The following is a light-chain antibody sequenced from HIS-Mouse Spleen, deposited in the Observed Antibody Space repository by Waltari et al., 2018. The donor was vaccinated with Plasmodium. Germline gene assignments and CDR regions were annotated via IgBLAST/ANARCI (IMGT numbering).Light chain of an antibody. CDR2: EGS. CDR1: SSDVGSYNL. Sequence: QSALTQPASVSGSPGQSITISCTGTSSDVGSYNLVSCYQQHPGKAPKLMIYEGSKRPSGFSNRCSGSKSGNTASLTISGLQAEDEADYYCCSYAGSRVFGGGTKLTVL. V-gene: IGLV2-23*01. J-gene: IGLJ2*01. CDR3: CSYAGSRV.